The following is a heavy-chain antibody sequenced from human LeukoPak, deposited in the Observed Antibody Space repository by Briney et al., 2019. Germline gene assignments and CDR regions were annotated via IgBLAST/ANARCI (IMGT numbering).Heavy chain of an antibody. Sequence: GGSLRLSCAASGFTFSSYSMNWVRQAPGRGLEWVSSISSGSSYIYYADSVKGRFTISRDNAKNSLYLQMNSLRAEDTAVYYCARVDYYGSGSYFPSAFDIWGQGTMVTISS. V-gene: IGHV3-21*01. J-gene: IGHJ3*02. CDR3: ARVDYYGSGSYFPSAFDI. CDR1: GFTFSSYS. CDR2: ISSGSSYI. D-gene: IGHD3-10*01.